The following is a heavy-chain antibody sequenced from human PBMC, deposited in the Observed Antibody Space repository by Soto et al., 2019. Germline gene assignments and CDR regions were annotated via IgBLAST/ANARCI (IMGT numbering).Heavy chain of an antibody. CDR2: IYYSGST. D-gene: IGHD3-10*01. CDR3: ARDDTMVRGIDP. V-gene: IGHV4-31*03. Sequence: SSETLSLTCTVSGGSISSGGYYWSWIRQHPGKGLEWIGYIYYSGSTYYNPSLKSRVTISVDTSKNQFSLKLSSVTAADTAVYYCARDDTMVRGIDPWGQGTLVTVSS. CDR1: GGSISSGGYY. J-gene: IGHJ5*02.